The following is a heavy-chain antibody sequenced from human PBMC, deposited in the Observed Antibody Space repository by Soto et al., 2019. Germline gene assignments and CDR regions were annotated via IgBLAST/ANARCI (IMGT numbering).Heavy chain of an antibody. CDR1: GLSLSDVF. J-gene: IGHJ4*02. D-gene: IGHD3-10*01. V-gene: IGHV3-72*01. Sequence: EVQLVESGGDLVQPGGSLRLSCAASGLSLSDVFIEWGRQAPGKGLEWVGRTKDKAYSYTTEYAASVKGRFTISRDDSRNAVFLQMSSLKTEDTAVYYCASIRGVFGYWGQGTLVTVSS. CDR2: TKDKAYSYTT. CDR3: ASIRGVFGY.